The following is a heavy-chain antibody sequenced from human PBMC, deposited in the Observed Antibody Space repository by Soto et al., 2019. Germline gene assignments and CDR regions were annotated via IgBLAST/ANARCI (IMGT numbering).Heavy chain of an antibody. CDR1: GFTFSGYA. CDR3: AKKRGRVTILWACAY. D-gene: IGHD4-17*01. V-gene: IGHV3-23*01. Sequence: EVQLLESGGDLVQPGRSLRLSCAASGFTFSGYAMSWVRQAPGKGLEWVSVIHGGGNSAYYADSVKGPFATSGDKSKATLDLQMSSRRGEDPAVYYRAKKRGRVTILWACAYWGPGTLVTASS. J-gene: IGHJ4*01. CDR2: IHGGGNSA.